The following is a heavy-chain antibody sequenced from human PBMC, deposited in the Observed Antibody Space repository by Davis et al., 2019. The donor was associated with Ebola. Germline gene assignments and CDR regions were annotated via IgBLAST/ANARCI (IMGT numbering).Heavy chain of an antibody. CDR1: GFTFSGSA. CDR2: IRSKANSYAT. D-gene: IGHD5-18*01. CDR3: TSTVDTADY. V-gene: IGHV3-73*01. Sequence: PGGSLRLSCAASGFTFSGSAMHWVRQASGKGLAWVGRIRSKANSYATASAASVKGRFTISRDDSKNTAYLQMNSLKTEDTAVYYCTSTVDTADYWGQGTLVTVSS. J-gene: IGHJ4*02.